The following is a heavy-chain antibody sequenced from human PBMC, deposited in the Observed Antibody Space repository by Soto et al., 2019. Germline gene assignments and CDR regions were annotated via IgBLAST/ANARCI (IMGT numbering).Heavy chain of an antibody. V-gene: IGHV1-69*13. Sequence: ASVKFYCKASGGSFSSYAISWVRQAPGQGLEWMGGIIPIFGTANYAQKFQGRVTITADESTSTAYMELSSLRSEDTAVYYCASGGQDNYYYYGMDVWGQGTTVTVSS. CDR3: ASGGQDNYYYYGMDV. D-gene: IGHD3-3*01. CDR1: GGSFSSYA. J-gene: IGHJ6*02. CDR2: IIPIFGTA.